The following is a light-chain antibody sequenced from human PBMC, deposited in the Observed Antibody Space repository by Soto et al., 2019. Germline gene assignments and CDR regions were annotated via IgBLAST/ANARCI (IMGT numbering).Light chain of an antibody. CDR3: QQRSNWPIT. Sequence: EIVLTQSPGTLSLSPGDRATLSCRASQNVTSYLAWYQQKPGQAPRLLIYDASNRATGIPARFSGSGSGTDFTLTISSLETEDFAVYYCQQRSNWPITFGQGTRLEIK. CDR1: QNVTSY. CDR2: DAS. V-gene: IGKV3-11*01. J-gene: IGKJ5*01.